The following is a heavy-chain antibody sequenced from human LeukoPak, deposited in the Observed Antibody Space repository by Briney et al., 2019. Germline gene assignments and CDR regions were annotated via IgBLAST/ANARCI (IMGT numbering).Heavy chain of an antibody. CDR3: ARRSIAARPFDY. CDR1: GGSISSYY. D-gene: IGHD6-6*01. V-gene: IGHV4-39*01. Sequence: SETLSLTCTVSGGSISSYYWGWIRQPPGKGLEWIGSIYYSGSTYYNPSLKSRVTISVDTSKNQFSLKLSSVTAADTAVYYCARRSIAARPFDYWGQGTLVTVSS. J-gene: IGHJ4*02. CDR2: IYYSGST.